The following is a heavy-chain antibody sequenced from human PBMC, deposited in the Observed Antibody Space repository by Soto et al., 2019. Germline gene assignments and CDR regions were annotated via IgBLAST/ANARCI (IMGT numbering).Heavy chain of an antibody. D-gene: IGHD2-15*01. CDR1: GFTFSSYA. CDR2: ISGSGGST. V-gene: IGHV3-23*01. CDR3: ALLVVAAFPIAFDI. J-gene: IGHJ3*02. Sequence: EVQLLESGGGLVQPGGSLRLSCAASGFTFSSYAMSWVRQAPGKGLEWVSVISGSGGSTYYGDSVKGRLTISRDNSKNTLYLQINTLRAEDTAVYYCALLVVAAFPIAFDIWGQGTMVTVSS.